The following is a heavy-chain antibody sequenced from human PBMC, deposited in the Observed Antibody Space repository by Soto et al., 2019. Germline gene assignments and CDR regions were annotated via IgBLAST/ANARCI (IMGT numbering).Heavy chain of an antibody. CDR1: GYTFTGYY. J-gene: IGHJ3*02. D-gene: IGHD2-15*01. CDR3: AKAMGLYCSGGSCYDGRDAFDI. V-gene: IGHV1-2*04. Sequence: ASVKVSCKASGYTFTGYYMHWVRQAPGQGLEWMGWINPNSGGTNYAQKFQGWVTMTRDTSISTAYMELSSLRAEDTAVYYCAKAMGLYCSGGSCYDGRDAFDIWGQGTMVTVSS. CDR2: INPNSGGT.